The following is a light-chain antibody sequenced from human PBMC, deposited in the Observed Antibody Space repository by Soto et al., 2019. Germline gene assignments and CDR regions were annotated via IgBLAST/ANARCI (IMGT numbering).Light chain of an antibody. CDR3: QQYGSSPLT. Sequence: EIVLTQSPGTLSLSPGERATLSCRASQSVSSSYLAWYQQKPVQAPRLLIYGASSRATGIQDRFSGSGSGTDFTLTISRLEPEDFAVYYCQQYGSSPLTFGGGTKVEIK. CDR1: QSVSSSY. V-gene: IGKV3-20*01. CDR2: GAS. J-gene: IGKJ4*01.